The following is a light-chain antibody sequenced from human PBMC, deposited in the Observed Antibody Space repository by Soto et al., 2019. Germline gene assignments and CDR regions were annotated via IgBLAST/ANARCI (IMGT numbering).Light chain of an antibody. Sequence: EIVLTQSPDTLSLSPGERATLSCRASQSVGSSLAGYQQKPGQAPRLLIYDASNRATGIPARFSGSGSGTDFTLTISSLEPEDFAVYCCQQRSNWPPEVTFGPGTKVDI. CDR2: DAS. V-gene: IGKV3-11*01. J-gene: IGKJ3*01. CDR1: QSVGSS. CDR3: QQRSNWPPEVT.